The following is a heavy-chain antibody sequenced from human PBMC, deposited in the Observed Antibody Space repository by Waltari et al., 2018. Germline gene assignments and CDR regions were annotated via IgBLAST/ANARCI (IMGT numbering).Heavy chain of an antibody. CDR1: GGSISSSSYY. V-gene: IGHV4-39*01. J-gene: IGHJ3*02. CDR2: IYYSGST. Sequence: QLQLQESGPGLVKPSETLSLTCTVSGGSISSSSYYWGWIRQPPGKGLEWIGSIYYSGSTYYNPSLKSRVTISVDTSKNQFSLKLSSVTAADTAVYYCARRYYYDKNVFDIWGQGTMVTVSS. CDR3: ARRYYYDKNVFDI. D-gene: IGHD3-22*01.